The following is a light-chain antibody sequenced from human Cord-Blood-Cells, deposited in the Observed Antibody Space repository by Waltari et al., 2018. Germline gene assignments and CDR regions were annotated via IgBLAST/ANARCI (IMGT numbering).Light chain of an antibody. CDR3: QSADSSGTWV. V-gene: IGLV3-25*03. Sequence: SYELTQPPSVSVSPGQTARITCSGDALPKQYAYWYQQKPGQAPVLVIYKDSERPSAIPGRFSGSSSGTTVTLTISGVQAEDEADYYCQSADSSGTWVFGGGTKLTVL. CDR2: KDS. CDR1: ALPKQY. J-gene: IGLJ3*02.